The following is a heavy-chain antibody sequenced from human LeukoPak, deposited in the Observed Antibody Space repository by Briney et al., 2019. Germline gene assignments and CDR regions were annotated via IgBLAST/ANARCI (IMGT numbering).Heavy chain of an antibody. Sequence: PSETLSLTCTVSGGSISSSSYYWGWIRQPPGKGLEWIGSIYYSGSTYYNPSLKSRVTISVDTSKNQFSLKLSSVTAADTAVYYCAREGRFLEWLLFESGGFFDYWGQGTLVTVSS. CDR2: IYYSGST. D-gene: IGHD3-3*01. CDR1: GGSISSSSYY. V-gene: IGHV4-39*01. CDR3: AREGRFLEWLLFESGGFFDY. J-gene: IGHJ4*02.